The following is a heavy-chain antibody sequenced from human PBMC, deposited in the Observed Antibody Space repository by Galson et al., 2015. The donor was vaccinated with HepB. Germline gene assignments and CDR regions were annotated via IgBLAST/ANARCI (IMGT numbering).Heavy chain of an antibody. V-gene: IGHV5-51*01. CDR1: GSTFTTYW. CDR3: ARDWQEAFDL. J-gene: IGHJ3*01. D-gene: IGHD3/OR15-3a*01. Sequence: QSGAEVKKPGESLKITCKDFGSTFTTYWVAWLRQKPGKGLEWMGIIFPSDSDTRYSPSFEGQITISADKSLSTAYLQWSSLKASDTAMYYCARDWQEAFDLWGQGTMVTVSS. CDR2: IFPSDSDT.